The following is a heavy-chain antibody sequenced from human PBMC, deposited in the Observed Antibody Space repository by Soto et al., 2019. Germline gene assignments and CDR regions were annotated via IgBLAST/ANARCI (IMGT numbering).Heavy chain of an antibody. V-gene: IGHV1-69*13. CDR3: ARRPPVTAIKVGYFDY. CDR1: GGTFSSYA. Sequence: SVKVSCKASGGTFSSYAISWVRQAPGQGLEWMGGIIPIFGTANYAQKFQGRVTITADESTSTAYMELSSLRSEDTAVYYCARRPPVTAIKVGYFDYWGQGTLVTVSS. CDR2: IIPIFGTA. D-gene: IGHD2-21*02. J-gene: IGHJ4*02.